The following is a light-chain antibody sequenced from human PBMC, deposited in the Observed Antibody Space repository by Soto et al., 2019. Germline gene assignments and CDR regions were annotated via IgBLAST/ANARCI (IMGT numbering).Light chain of an antibody. CDR2: KAS. J-gene: IGKJ2*01. CDR3: QQYNNYYT. CDR1: QSISSW. V-gene: IGKV1-5*03. Sequence: DIQMTQSPSTLSASVGDRVTITCRASQSISSWLAWYQQKPGKAPKLLIYKASNLESGVPSRFTGSGSGTDFTLTISSLQPDDFATYYCQQYNNYYTFGQGTQLEI.